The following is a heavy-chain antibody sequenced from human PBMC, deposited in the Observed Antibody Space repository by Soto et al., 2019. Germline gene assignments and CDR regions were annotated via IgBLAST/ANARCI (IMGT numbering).Heavy chain of an antibody. Sequence: LRRSCAASGVTFSSYAMGWVRQAPGKGLEWVSAISGSGGSTYCAASVKGRFTISRDNSKNTLYLQMNSRRAEDTAVYYCAKAGAGHYYYYGMDVWGQGTTVTVSS. D-gene: IGHD6-13*01. CDR2: ISGSGGST. J-gene: IGHJ6*02. V-gene: IGHV3-23*01. CDR3: AKAGAGHYYYYGMDV. CDR1: GVTFSSYA.